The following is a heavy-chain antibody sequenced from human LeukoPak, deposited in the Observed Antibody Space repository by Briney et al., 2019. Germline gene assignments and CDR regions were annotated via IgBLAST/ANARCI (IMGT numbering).Heavy chain of an antibody. Sequence: GGSLRLSCSASGFTFSDYDMTWVRQAPGKGLEWVSSISGLSSHIYYGDSVKGRFSISRDNAKNSLYLQMNGLGAEDTAVYYCGRAFPPLRTSSAGDLWGQGTLVTVSS. J-gene: IGHJ4*02. V-gene: IGHV3-21*01. CDR3: GRAFPPLRTSSAGDL. D-gene: IGHD3-16*01. CDR1: GFTFSDYD. CDR2: ISGLSSHI.